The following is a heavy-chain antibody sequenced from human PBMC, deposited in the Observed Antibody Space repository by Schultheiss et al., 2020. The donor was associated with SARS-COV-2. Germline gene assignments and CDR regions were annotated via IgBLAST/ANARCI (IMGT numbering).Heavy chain of an antibody. CDR1: GFTFDDYG. D-gene: IGHD2-2*01. CDR3: AREQCSSISCESATGMDV. J-gene: IGHJ6*02. Sequence: GGSLRLSCAASGFTFDDYGMSWVRQAPGKGLEWVAFIWYDGSNRYYADSVKGRFIISRDNSKNTLYLQMNSLRVEDTAVFFCAREQCSSISCESATGMDVWGQGTTVTVSS. V-gene: IGHV3-33*08. CDR2: IWYDGSNR.